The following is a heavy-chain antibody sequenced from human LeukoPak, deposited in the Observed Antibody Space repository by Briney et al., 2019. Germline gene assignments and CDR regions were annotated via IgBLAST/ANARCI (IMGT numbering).Heavy chain of an antibody. J-gene: IGHJ3*02. CDR3: ARVWSSRKAFDI. CDR1: GGSIGSGGYY. Sequence: PSETLSLTCTVSGGSIGSGGYYWSWIRQHPGKGLELIGYIYYSGSTNYNPSLKSRVTISVDTSKNQFSLKLTSVTAADTAVYYCARVWSSRKAFDIWGQGTMVTVSS. V-gene: IGHV4-61*08. CDR2: IYYSGST. D-gene: IGHD3-16*01.